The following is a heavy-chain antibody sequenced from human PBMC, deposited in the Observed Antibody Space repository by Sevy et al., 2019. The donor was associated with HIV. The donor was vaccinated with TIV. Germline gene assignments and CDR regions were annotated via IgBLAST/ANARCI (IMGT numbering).Heavy chain of an antibody. CDR3: TRDLYGSGWFYFDY. J-gene: IGHJ4*02. D-gene: IGHD6-19*01. CDR1: GFTFGDYA. V-gene: IGHV3-49*03. Sequence: GGSLRLSCTASGFTFGDYAMSWFRQAPGKGLEWVGFIKTKTYSGTTEYAASVKGRFIISRDDSKNIAYLQVNSLKTEDTAVYYCTRDLYGSGWFYFDYWGQGTLVTVSS. CDR2: IKTKTYSGTT.